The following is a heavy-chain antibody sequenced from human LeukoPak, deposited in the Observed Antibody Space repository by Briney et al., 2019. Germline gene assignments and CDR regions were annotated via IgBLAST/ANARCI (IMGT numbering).Heavy chain of an antibody. J-gene: IGHJ3*02. V-gene: IGHV3-74*01. Sequence: GGSLRLSCAASGFTFSSYWMHWVRQAPGKGLVWVSRINSDGSSTIYADSVKGRFTISRDNAKNTLYLQMNSLRAEDTAVYYCARAVVVVAGRGAFDIWGQGTMVTVSS. CDR3: ARAVVVVAGRGAFDI. D-gene: IGHD2-21*01. CDR1: GFTFSSYW. CDR2: INSDGSST.